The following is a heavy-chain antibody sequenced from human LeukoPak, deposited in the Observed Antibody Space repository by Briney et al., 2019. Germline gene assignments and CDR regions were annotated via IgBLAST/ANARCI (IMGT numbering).Heavy chain of an antibody. CDR3: ASDYYDSSGYSYYFDY. D-gene: IGHD3-22*01. V-gene: IGHV3-21*01. CDR2: ISGSSSST. Sequence: NPGGSLRLSCAASGFTFSSYSMNWVRQAPGKGLEWVSSISGSSSSTYYADSVKGRFTIPRDNAKNSLYLQMNSLRAEDTAVYYCASDYYDSSGYSYYFDYWGQGTLVTVSS. J-gene: IGHJ4*02. CDR1: GFTFSSYS.